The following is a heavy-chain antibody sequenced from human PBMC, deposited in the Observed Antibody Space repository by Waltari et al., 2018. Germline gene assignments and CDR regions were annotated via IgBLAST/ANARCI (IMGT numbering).Heavy chain of an antibody. CDR1: GYRFASYW. J-gene: IGHJ3*01. CDR3: ARHPLVWVASTQNAFDV. V-gene: IGHV5-51*03. D-gene: IGHD3-16*01. CDR2: IFPGDSDT. Sequence: EVQLVQSGAEVRKPGESLKISCMGSGYRFASYWNGWVRQMPGKGLEWMGIIFPGDSDTRYSPSFQGHVTISADTSNSTAYLQLTNLKASDTAMYYCARHPLVWVASTQNAFDVWGQGTMVTVSS.